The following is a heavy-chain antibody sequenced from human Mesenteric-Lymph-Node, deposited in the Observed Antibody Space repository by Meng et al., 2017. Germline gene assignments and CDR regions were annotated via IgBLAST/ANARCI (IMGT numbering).Heavy chain of an antibody. J-gene: IGHJ4*02. D-gene: IGHD4/OR15-4a*01. Sequence: QVQLPPGGEGLLKPSETLSLTCAVYGGSFSCYYWSWIRQPPGKGLEWIGEINHSGSTNYNPSLKSRVTISVDTSKNQFSLKLSSVTAADTAAYYCARRPTIFDYWGQGTLVTVSS. CDR2: INHSGST. V-gene: IGHV4-34*01. CDR1: GGSFSCYY. CDR3: ARRPTIFDY.